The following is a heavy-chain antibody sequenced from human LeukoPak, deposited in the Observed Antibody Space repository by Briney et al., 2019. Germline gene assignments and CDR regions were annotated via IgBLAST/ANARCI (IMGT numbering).Heavy chain of an antibody. CDR1: GLTVSSNY. J-gene: IGHJ4*02. Sequence: GGSLRLSCAASGLTVSSNYMSWVRQAPGKGLEWVSIIYCGGSTYYADSVKGRFTISRDNSKNTLFLQINSLRAEDTAVYYCARGRYYDSSGYLDYWGQGTLVTVSS. V-gene: IGHV3-53*01. CDR2: IYCGGST. CDR3: ARGRYYDSSGYLDY. D-gene: IGHD3-22*01.